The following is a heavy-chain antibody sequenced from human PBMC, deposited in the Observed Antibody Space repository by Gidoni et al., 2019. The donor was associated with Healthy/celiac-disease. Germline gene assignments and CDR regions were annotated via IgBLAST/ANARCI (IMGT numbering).Heavy chain of an antibody. Sequence: QVQLQESGPGLVKPSPTLSLTCTVSGGSISSGDYYWSWIRQPPGKGLEWIGYIYYSGSTYYNPSLKSRVTISVDTSKNQFSLKLSSVTAADTAVYYCARVFFVEYGEEYYFDYWGQGTLVTVSS. D-gene: IGHD4-17*01. J-gene: IGHJ4*02. V-gene: IGHV4-30-4*01. CDR1: GGSISSGDYY. CDR2: IYYSGST. CDR3: ARVFFVEYGEEYYFDY.